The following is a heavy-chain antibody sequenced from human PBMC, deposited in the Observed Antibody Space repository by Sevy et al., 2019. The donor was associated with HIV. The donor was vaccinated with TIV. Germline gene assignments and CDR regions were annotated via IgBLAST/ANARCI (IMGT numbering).Heavy chain of an antibody. CDR2: ISSSSSNI. J-gene: IGHJ6*02. Sequence: GGCLRLSCAASGFTFSTYDMNWVRQAPGKGVEWISYISSSSSNIYYADSVKGRFTISRDNAKNSLFVQMHSLRAEDTAVYYCAREGGYTDQGMDVWGQGTTVLVSS. CDR3: AREGGYTDQGMDV. D-gene: IGHD5-12*01. V-gene: IGHV3-48*01. CDR1: GFTFSTYD.